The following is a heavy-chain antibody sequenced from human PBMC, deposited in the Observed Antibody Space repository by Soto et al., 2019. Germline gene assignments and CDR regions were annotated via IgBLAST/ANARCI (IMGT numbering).Heavy chain of an antibody. J-gene: IGHJ6*02. CDR2: ISAYNGKT. CDR1: GYTFTSYG. CDR3: ARGGDVNYYHGMDV. V-gene: IGHV1-18*01. Sequence: QVQLVQSGGEVKKPGASVKLSCTASGYTFTSYGISWVRQAPGQGLEWMGWISAYNGKTNYAQNVQGRLTMTTDTSTRTAYMALRSLRSDDTAVYYCARGGDVNYYHGMDVWGQGTTVTVSS. D-gene: IGHD5-12*01.